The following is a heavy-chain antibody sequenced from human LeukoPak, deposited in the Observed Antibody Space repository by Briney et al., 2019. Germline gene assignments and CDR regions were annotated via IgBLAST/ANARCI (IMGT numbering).Heavy chain of an antibody. J-gene: IGHJ4*02. Sequence: GGSLRLSCAASGFTFSSYAMSWVRQAPGKGLEWVSAISGNGGSTYYADSVKGRFTISRDNSKNTLYLQMNSLRAEDTAVYYCARVQAGDYYGSGSIGGDYWGRGTLVTVSS. V-gene: IGHV3-23*01. CDR2: ISGNGGST. CDR1: GFTFSSYA. D-gene: IGHD3-10*01. CDR3: ARVQAGDYYGSGSIGGDY.